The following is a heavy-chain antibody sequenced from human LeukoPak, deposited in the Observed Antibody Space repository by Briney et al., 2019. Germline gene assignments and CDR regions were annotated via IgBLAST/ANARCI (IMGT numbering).Heavy chain of an antibody. V-gene: IGHV4-39*01. CDR2: IYYSGST. CDR1: GGPFSTYY. J-gene: IGHJ4*02. Sequence: SETLSLXCAVYGGPFSTYYWNWVRQSPGKGLEWIGSIYYSGSTYYNPSLKSRVTISVDTSKNQFSLKLSSVTAADTAVYYCARHAPLDYWGPGTLVTVSS. CDR3: ARHAPLDY.